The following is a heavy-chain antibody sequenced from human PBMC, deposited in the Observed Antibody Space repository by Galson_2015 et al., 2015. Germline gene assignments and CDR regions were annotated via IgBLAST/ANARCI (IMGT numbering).Heavy chain of an antibody. Sequence: SLRLSCAASGFTFSDYAMNWVRQAPGKGLEWVSAISTGGTTYYADSVKGRFSISRDNSKSMLYLQMNSLRAEETAVYYCARMRLKFFGVVIPMEYSFDFWGQGTLVTVSS. CDR2: ISTGGTT. V-gene: IGHV3-23*01. CDR3: ARMRLKFFGVVIPMEYSFDF. CDR1: GFTFSDYA. J-gene: IGHJ4*02. D-gene: IGHD3-3*01.